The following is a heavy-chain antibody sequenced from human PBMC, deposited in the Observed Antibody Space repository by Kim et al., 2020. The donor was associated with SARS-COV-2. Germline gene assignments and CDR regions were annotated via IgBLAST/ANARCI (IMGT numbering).Heavy chain of an antibody. Sequence: SQTLSLTCAISGDRVSSNSAAWNWIRLSPSRGLEWLGRTYYRSKWYNDYAVSVESRIIINRDTSKNQFSLHLSSVTPEDTAMYYCAREGDTVMVTFDYWGQGTLVTVSS. V-gene: IGHV6-1*01. CDR1: GDRVSSNSAA. CDR3: AREGDTVMVTFDY. CDR2: TYYRSKWYN. J-gene: IGHJ4*02. D-gene: IGHD5-18*01.